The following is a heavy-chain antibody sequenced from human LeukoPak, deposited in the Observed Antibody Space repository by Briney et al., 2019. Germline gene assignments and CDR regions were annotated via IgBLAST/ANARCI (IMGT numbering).Heavy chain of an antibody. J-gene: IGHJ3*02. V-gene: IGHV1-46*01. Sequence: ASVKVSCKASGYTFTSYYMHWVRQAPGQGLEWMGIINPSGGSTSYTQKFQGRVTMTRDTSTSTVYMELSSLRSEDTAVYYCARVKSYYYDTSDKDAFDIWGQGTMVTVSS. CDR1: GYTFTSYY. D-gene: IGHD3-22*01. CDR2: INPSGGST. CDR3: ARVKSYYYDTSDKDAFDI.